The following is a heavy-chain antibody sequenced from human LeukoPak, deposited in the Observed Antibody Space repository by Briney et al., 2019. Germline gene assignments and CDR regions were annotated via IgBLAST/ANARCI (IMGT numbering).Heavy chain of an antibody. CDR2: ISAYNGNT. V-gene: IGHV1-18*01. CDR1: GYTVTSYG. Sequence: GASGKVSCKASGYTVTSYGISWVRQAPGQGLEWRGWISAYNGNTKYAQKLQGRVTTTTDTSTSTAYMELRSLRSDDTAVYYCARDRGDYYGSGSYYKHFDYWGQGTLVTVSS. J-gene: IGHJ4*02. D-gene: IGHD3-10*01. CDR3: ARDRGDYYGSGSYYKHFDY.